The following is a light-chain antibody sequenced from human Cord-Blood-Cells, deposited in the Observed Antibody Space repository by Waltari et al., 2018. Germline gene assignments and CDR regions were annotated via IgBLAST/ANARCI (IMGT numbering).Light chain of an antibody. V-gene: IGLV2-14*01. Sequence: QSALTQPASGSGAPGQSITIPCTGTSSDGGGYNYVSWYQQHPGKAPKLMIYDVSNRPTGVSNRFAGSKSGTAAALTISGLQAEDEADYYCSSYTSSSTLVFGGGTKLTVL. CDR3: SSYTSSSTLV. J-gene: IGLJ2*01. CDR2: DVS. CDR1: SSDGGGYNY.